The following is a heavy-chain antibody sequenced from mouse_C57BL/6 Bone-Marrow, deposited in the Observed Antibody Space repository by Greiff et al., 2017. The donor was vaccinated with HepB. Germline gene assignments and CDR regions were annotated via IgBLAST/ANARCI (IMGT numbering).Heavy chain of an antibody. CDR2: ISDGGSYT. D-gene: IGHD1-1*01. CDR3: SRDFLFTTVVASFDY. J-gene: IGHJ2*01. CDR1: GFTFSSYA. Sequence: EVMLVESGGGLVKPGGSLKLSCAASGFTFSSYAMSWVRQTPEKRLEWVATISDGGSYTYYPDNVKGRFTISRDNAKNNLYLQMSHLKSEDTAMYYGSRDFLFTTVVASFDYWGQGTTLTVSS. V-gene: IGHV5-4*01.